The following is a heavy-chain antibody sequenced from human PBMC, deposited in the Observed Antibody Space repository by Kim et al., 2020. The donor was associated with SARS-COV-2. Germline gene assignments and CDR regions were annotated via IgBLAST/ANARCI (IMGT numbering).Heavy chain of an antibody. J-gene: IGHJ5*02. CDR1: GGSFSGYY. Sequence: SETLSLTCAVYGGSFSGYYWSWIRQPPGKGLEWIGEINHSGSTNYNPSLKSRVTISVDTSKNQFSLQLSSVTAADTAVYYCARGVRITMVRGVIIKWFDPWGQGTLVTVSS. V-gene: IGHV4-34*01. D-gene: IGHD3-10*01. CDR3: ARGVRITMVRGVIIKWFDP. CDR2: INHSGST.